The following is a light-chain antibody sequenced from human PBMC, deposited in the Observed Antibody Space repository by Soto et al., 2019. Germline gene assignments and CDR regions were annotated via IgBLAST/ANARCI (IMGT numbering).Light chain of an antibody. Sequence: QPVLTQPASVSGSPGQSITISCIGTGSDIGNYNYVSWYQHHPGKAPKLMIYEASNRPPGVSSRFSGSKSGNTASLTISGLQAEDEADYYCSSYTTSSNWVFGGGTKLTVL. CDR2: EAS. CDR3: SSYTTSSNWV. J-gene: IGLJ3*02. V-gene: IGLV2-14*01. CDR1: GSDIGNYNY.